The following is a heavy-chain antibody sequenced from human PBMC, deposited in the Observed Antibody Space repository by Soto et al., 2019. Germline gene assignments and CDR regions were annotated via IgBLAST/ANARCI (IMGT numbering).Heavy chain of an antibody. CDR3: AREGDYPFVVYYYYYYMDV. V-gene: IGHV3-7*01. CDR2: IKQDGSEK. D-gene: IGHD4-17*01. Sequence: PGGSLRLSCAASGFTFSSYWMSWVRQAPGKGLEWVANIKQDGSEKYYVDSVKGRFTISRDNAKNSLYLQMNSLRAEDTAVYYCAREGDYPFVVYYYYYYMDVWGKGTPVTVPS. CDR1: GFTFSSYW. J-gene: IGHJ6*03.